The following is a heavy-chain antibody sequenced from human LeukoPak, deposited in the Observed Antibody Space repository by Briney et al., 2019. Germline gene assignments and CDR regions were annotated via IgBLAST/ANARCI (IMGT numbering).Heavy chain of an antibody. CDR2: ISSSSSYI. Sequence: GGSLRLSCAASGFTFSSYSMNWVRQAPGKGLEWVSSISSSSSYIYYADSVKGRFTISRDNSKNTLYLQMNSLRAEDTAVYYCAREIDLDYGGNSVAFDIWGQGTMVTVSS. D-gene: IGHD4-23*01. CDR3: AREIDLDYGGNSVAFDI. V-gene: IGHV3-21*01. J-gene: IGHJ3*02. CDR1: GFTFSSYS.